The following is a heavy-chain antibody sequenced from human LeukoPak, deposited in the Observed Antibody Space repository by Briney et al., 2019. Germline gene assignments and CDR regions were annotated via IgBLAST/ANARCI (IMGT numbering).Heavy chain of an antibody. V-gene: IGHV5-51*01. CDR3: ATRTYYYDSSGSETDAFDI. CDR2: IYPGDSDT. D-gene: IGHD3-22*01. CDR1: GYSFTSYW. J-gene: IGHJ3*02. Sequence: GESLKISCKGSGYSFTSYWIGWVRQMPGKGLEWMGIIYPGDSDTRYSPSFQGQVTISAGKSISTAYLQWSSLKASDTAMYYCATRTYYYDSSGSETDAFDIWGQGTMVTVSS.